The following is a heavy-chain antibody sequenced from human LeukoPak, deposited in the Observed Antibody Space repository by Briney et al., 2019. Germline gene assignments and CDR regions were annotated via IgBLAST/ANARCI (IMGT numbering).Heavy chain of an antibody. J-gene: IGHJ4*02. Sequence: SETLSLTCTVSGGSISSYYWSWIRQPPGKGLEWIGYIYYSGSTNYNPSLKSRVTISVDTSKNQFSLKLSSVTAADTAVYYCARSPGNDYGDYFPFDYWGQGTLFTVAS. CDR2: IYYSGST. CDR3: ARSPGNDYGDYFPFDY. V-gene: IGHV4-59*01. D-gene: IGHD4-17*01. CDR1: GGSISSYY.